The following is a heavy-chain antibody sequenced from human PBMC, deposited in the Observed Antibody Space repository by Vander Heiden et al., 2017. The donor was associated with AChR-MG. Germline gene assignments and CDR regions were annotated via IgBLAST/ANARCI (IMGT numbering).Heavy chain of an antibody. J-gene: IGHJ6*02. D-gene: IGHD2-15*01. CDR3: AKAYCSGGSCPLRYYYYGMDV. Sequence: EVQLLESGGGLVQPGGPLTLPCPPPGSPFTAHPMPWVRQAPGKGLEWVSAISGSGGSTYYADSVKGRFTISRDNSKNTLYLQMNSLRAEDTAVYYCAKAYCSGGSCPLRYYYYGMDVWGQGTTVTVSS. CDR2: ISGSGGST. CDR1: GSPFTAHP. V-gene: IGHV3-23*01.